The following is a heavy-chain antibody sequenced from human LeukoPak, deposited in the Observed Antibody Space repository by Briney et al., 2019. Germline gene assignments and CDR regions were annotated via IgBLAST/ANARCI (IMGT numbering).Heavy chain of an antibody. CDR3: ARASRSWSYYYYMDV. J-gene: IGHJ6*03. Sequence: WGSLRLSCAASGFTFSSYGMSWVRQAPGKGLGLVWGINWNGGSTGYADSVEGRFTISRDNAKNSLYLQMNSLKAEDTALYHCARASRSWSYYYYMDVWGKGTTVTIS. CDR2: INWNGGST. D-gene: IGHD6-13*01. CDR1: GFTFSSYG. V-gene: IGHV3-20*01.